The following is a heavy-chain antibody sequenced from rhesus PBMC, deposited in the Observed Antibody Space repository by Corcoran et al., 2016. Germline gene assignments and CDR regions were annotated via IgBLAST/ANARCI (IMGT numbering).Heavy chain of an antibody. CDR1: GGSISGYYY. V-gene: IGHV4S14*01. Sequence: QVQLQESGPGLVKPSETLSLTCAVSGGSISGYYYWSWIRQPPGKGLEWIGCCYGSVGSNYLNPSLKGRVTLSGETSKNQFSLKLSSVTAADTAVYYCASDRVAAAYDYWGQGVLVTVSS. CDR2: CYGSVGSN. D-gene: IGHD6-31*01. J-gene: IGHJ4*01. CDR3: ASDRVAAAYDY.